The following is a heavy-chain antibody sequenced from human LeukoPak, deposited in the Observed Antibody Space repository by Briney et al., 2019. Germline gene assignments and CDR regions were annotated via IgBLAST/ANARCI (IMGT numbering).Heavy chain of an antibody. V-gene: IGHV4-34*01. CDR2: INHSGST. CDR3: ARMILWFGFLEPLRGNDAFDI. CDR1: GGSFSGYY. J-gene: IGHJ3*02. D-gene: IGHD3-10*01. Sequence: PSETLSLTCAVYGGSFSGYYWSWIRQPPGKGLEWIGEINHSGSTNYNPSLKSRVTISVGTSKNQFSLKLSSVTAADTAVYYCARMILWFGFLEPLRGNDAFDIWGQGTMVTVSS.